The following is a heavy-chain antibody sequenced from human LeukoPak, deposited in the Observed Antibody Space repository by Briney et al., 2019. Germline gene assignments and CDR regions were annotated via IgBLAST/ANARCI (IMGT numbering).Heavy chain of an antibody. CDR1: GFTFSSYG. CDR3: ARDSGFQYYSGMDV. CDR2: IKQDGSER. J-gene: IGHJ6*02. Sequence: PGGSLRLSCAASGFTFSSYGMSWVRQAPGKGLEWVANIKQDGSERFYVDSVKGRFTTSRDNAKNSLFLEMNSLRAEDTAVYYCARDSGFQYYSGMDVWGQGTTVTVSS. D-gene: IGHD1-26*01. V-gene: IGHV3-7*01.